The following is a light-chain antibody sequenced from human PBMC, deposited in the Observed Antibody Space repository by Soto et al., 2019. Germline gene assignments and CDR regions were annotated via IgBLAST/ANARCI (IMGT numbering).Light chain of an antibody. CDR3: QHYESSPLT. J-gene: IGKJ4*01. CDR2: GAS. V-gene: IGKV3-20*01. Sequence: EIVLTQSPGILSLSPGERASLSCRASQSLSRSYIAWYQQKPGQAPKLLVYGASSRATGIPDRFSGSGSGTDFTLTISRLEPEDFAAYHCQHYESSPLTFGGGTKVEIK. CDR1: QSLSRSY.